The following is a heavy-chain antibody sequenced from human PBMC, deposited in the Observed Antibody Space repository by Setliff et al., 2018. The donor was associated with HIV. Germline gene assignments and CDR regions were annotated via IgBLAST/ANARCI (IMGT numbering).Heavy chain of an antibody. V-gene: IGHV4-34*01. J-gene: IGHJ4*02. CDR1: GVPLSDYY. CDR2: VNHNGNI. Sequence: PSETLSLTCTLNGVPLSDYYWNWIRQSPGKGLEWIVEVNHNGNINYNPSLKSRVTVSVDTSKTQYPLKMISVTAADTAMYYCAISIVGVTSEMYWAQGTLVTVSS. CDR3: AISIVGVTSEMY. D-gene: IGHD2-21*02.